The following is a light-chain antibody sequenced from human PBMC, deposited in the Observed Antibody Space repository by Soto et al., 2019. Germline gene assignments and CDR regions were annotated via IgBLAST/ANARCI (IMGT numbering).Light chain of an antibody. CDR1: SSNIGAGYD. CDR3: QSYDSSLSGVV. V-gene: IGLV1-40*01. Sequence: QSVLTQPPSVSGAPGQRVTISCTGSSSNIGAGYDVHWYQQLPGTAPKLLIYGNSNRPSGVPDRFSDSKSGTSASLAIIGLQAEDEADYYCQSYDSSLSGVVFGGGTKLTVL. J-gene: IGLJ2*01. CDR2: GNS.